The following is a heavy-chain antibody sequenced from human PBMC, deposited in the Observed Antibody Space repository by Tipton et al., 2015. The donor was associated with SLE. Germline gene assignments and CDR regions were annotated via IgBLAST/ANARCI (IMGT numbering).Heavy chain of an antibody. CDR1: GGSISSYY. CDR2: IYSSGST. D-gene: IGHD6-13*01. Sequence: GLVKPSETLSLTCTVSGGSISSYYWSWIRQPAGTGLEWIGRIYSSGSTNYNPSLKSRVTMSVDTSKNQVSLKLTSVTAADTAVYYCARGAGRQLVNYWGQGTLVTVSS. CDR3: ARGAGRQLVNY. V-gene: IGHV4-4*07. J-gene: IGHJ4*02.